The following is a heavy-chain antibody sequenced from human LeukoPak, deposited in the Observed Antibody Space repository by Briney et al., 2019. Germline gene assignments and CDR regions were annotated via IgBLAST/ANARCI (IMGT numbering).Heavy chain of an antibody. CDR1: GGSFSGYY. Sequence: SETLSLTCAVYGGSFSGYYWSWIRQPPGKGLEWIGEINHSGSTNYNPSLKSRVTISVDTSKNQFSLKLRSVTAADTAVYYCARVTGYMIEDYFDYWGQGILVTVSS. V-gene: IGHV4-34*01. CDR2: INHSGST. CDR3: ARVTGYMIEDYFDY. D-gene: IGHD3-9*01. J-gene: IGHJ4*02.